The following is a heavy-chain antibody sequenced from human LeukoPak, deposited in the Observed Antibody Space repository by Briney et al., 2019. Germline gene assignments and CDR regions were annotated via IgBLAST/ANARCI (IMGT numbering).Heavy chain of an antibody. CDR2: ISTDGTNR. D-gene: IGHD1-7*01. CDR3: ARDFNGGGTRGDDFDY. J-gene: IGHJ4*02. V-gene: IGHV3-74*01. CDR1: GFTFSSRW. Sequence: GGSLRLSCVASGFTFSSRWMHWVRQAPGEGLVWVSRISTDGTNRNYADSVKGRFTISRDNAKNTVYLQMNSLRSDDTAVYFCARDFNGGGTRGDDFDYWGPGIQVTVSS.